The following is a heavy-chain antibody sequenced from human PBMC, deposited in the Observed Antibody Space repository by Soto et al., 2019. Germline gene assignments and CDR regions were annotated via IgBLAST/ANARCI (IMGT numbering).Heavy chain of an antibody. CDR1: GFTFVDSN. Sequence: GGALRLSCAGSGFTFVDSNMSWIRQAPGKGLEWLSYISPGSRYPAYADSVKGRFTISRDNAKRSLYLQMMSLTAEDTAIYYCVRGGGGGLFDPWGQGTMVTVSS. D-gene: IGHD2-15*01. J-gene: IGHJ5*02. V-gene: IGHV3-11*06. CDR2: ISPGSRYP. CDR3: VRGGGGGLFDP.